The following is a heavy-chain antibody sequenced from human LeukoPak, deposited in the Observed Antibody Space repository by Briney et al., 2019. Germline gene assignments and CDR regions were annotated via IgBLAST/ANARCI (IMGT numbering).Heavy chain of an antibody. J-gene: IGHJ4*02. CDR2: TNEAGGDK. CDR3: AIATTVRGAFGS. D-gene: IGHD1-1*01. Sequence: GGSLRLSCAASGFAFSDFWMSWVRQAPGKGLECVASTNEAGGDKYYVDSVKGRFTISRDNSKNSLSLQMNSLTAEDTAIYYCAIATTVRGAFGSWGQGTLVSVSS. V-gene: IGHV3-7*01. CDR1: GFAFSDFW.